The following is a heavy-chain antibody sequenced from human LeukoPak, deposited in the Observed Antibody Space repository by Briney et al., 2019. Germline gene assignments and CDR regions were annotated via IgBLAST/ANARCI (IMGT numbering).Heavy chain of an antibody. CDR3: AKSRWGYYDCGES. Sequence: GGSLRPSCAASGFTFSTYAMSWVRQAPGKGLEWVSAIGGSGGSTYYADSVKGRFTISRDNSKNTLYLQMNSPRAEDTAVYYCAKSRWGYYDCGESWGQGTLVTVSS. CDR1: GFTFSTYA. J-gene: IGHJ5*02. V-gene: IGHV3-23*01. CDR2: IGGSGGST. D-gene: IGHD3-22*01.